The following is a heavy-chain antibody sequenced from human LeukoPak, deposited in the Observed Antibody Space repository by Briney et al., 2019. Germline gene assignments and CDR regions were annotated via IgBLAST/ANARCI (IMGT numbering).Heavy chain of an antibody. CDR1: GFTFSTYT. J-gene: IGHJ3*02. D-gene: IGHD3-22*01. V-gene: IGHV3-21*01. CDR2: ISSGSTYI. CDR3: ARDLGRSGYYTIDAFDI. Sequence: PGGSLRLSCAASGFTFSTYTMNWVRQAPGKGLEWVSSISSGSTYIYYADSVKGRFTISRDNAKNSLYLQMNSLRAEDTAVYYCARDLGRSGYYTIDAFDIWGQGTMVTVSS.